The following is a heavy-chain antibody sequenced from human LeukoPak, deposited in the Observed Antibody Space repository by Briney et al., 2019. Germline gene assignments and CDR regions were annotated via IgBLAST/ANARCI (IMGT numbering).Heavy chain of an antibody. Sequence: ASVKVSCKASGYTFTSYYMHWVRQAPGQGLEWMGIINPSGGSTSYAQKFQGRVTMTRDTSTSTVYMELRSLRSDDTAVYYCARDSDQWPVSDDAFDIWGQGTMVTVSS. CDR3: ARDSDQWPVSDDAFDI. J-gene: IGHJ3*02. CDR1: GYTFTSYY. D-gene: IGHD6-19*01. V-gene: IGHV1-46*01. CDR2: INPSGGST.